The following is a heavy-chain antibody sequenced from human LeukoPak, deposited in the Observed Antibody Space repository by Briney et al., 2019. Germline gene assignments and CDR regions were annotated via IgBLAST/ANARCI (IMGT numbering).Heavy chain of an antibody. Sequence: GGSLRLSCAASGFTFSSYWMHWVRQAPGKGLVWVSRVNSDGSSTTYADSVKGRFTISRDNAKNTLYLQMNSLRAEDTAVYYCARDPYSSSWYFDYWGQGTLVTVSS. D-gene: IGHD6-13*01. V-gene: IGHV3-74*01. CDR1: GFTFSSYW. CDR2: VNSDGSST. J-gene: IGHJ4*02. CDR3: ARDPYSSSWYFDY.